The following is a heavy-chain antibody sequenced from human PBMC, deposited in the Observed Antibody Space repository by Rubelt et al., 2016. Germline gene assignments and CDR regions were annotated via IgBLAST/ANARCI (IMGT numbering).Heavy chain of an antibody. D-gene: IGHD4-11*01. J-gene: IGHJ3*02. CDR2: ISAYNGNT. V-gene: IGHV1-18*01. CDR3: ARGARRYSMDPRNAFDI. Sequence: QVQLVQSGAEVKKPGASVKVSCKASGYTFTSYGISWVRQAPGQGLEWMGWISAYNGNTNYAQKIQGSVTMTTDTATSTAYMELRSLGSDDTAVYYCARGARRYSMDPRNAFDIWGQGTMVTVSS. CDR1: GYTFTSYG.